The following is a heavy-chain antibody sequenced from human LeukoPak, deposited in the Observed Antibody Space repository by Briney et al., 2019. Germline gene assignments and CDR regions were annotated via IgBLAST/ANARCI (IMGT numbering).Heavy chain of an antibody. D-gene: IGHD6-13*01. Sequence: PSETLSLTRTGSGGSISSHYWSWLRPPAARGLEWIGRIYTSGSTNYTPSLKSQFTMSVDTSKNQFSLKLSSVTAADTAVYYCARVGVAAGFDDWGQGTLVTVSS. CDR1: GGSISSHY. CDR3: ARVGVAAGFDD. V-gene: IGHV4-4*07. CDR2: IYTSGST. J-gene: IGHJ4*02.